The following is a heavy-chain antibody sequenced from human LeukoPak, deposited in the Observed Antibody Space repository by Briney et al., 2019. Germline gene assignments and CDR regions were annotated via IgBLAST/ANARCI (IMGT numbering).Heavy chain of an antibody. D-gene: IGHD3-22*01. J-gene: IGHJ4*02. Sequence: ASVKVSCKASGYTFTGYYMHWVRQAPGQGLEWMGWINPNSGGTNYAQKFQGRVTMTRDTSISTAYMELSRLRSDDTAVYYCAREGDYYDSSGSYYYFDYWGQGTLVTVSS. V-gene: IGHV1-2*02. CDR1: GYTFTGYY. CDR2: INPNSGGT. CDR3: AREGDYYDSSGSYYYFDY.